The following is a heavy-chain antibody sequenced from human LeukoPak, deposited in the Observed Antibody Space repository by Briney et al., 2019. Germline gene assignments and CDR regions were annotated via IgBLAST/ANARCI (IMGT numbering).Heavy chain of an antibody. CDR3: AKVMAGTVAFDI. D-gene: IGHD6-19*01. CDR1: GYTFTGYY. J-gene: IGHJ3*02. Sequence: EASVKVSCKASGYTFTGYYMHWVRQAPGQGLEWMGWINPNNDVTNYVQRFQGRVTMTRDTSINTAYMELSRLRSDDTAVYYCAKVMAGTVAFDIWGQGTVVTVSS. CDR2: INPNNDVT. V-gene: IGHV1-2*02.